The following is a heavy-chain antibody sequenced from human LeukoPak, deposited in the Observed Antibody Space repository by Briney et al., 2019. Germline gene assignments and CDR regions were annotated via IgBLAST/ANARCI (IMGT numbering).Heavy chain of an antibody. Sequence: GGSLRLSCAASGFTFSSYSMTWVRQAPGKGLEWVSSISTSSSYIYYADSMKGRFTISRDNAKNSLYLQVNSLRVEDTAVYYCARDSSSWYYFDYWGQGTLVTVSS. D-gene: IGHD6-13*01. CDR1: GFTFSSYS. CDR2: ISTSSSYI. CDR3: ARDSSSWYYFDY. J-gene: IGHJ4*02. V-gene: IGHV3-21*01.